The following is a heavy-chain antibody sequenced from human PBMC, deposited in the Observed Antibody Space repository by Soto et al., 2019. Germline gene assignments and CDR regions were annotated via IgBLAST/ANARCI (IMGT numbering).Heavy chain of an antibody. J-gene: IGHJ6*02. CDR1: GFTFSGSA. V-gene: IGHV3-73*01. Sequence: GGSLRLSCAASGFTFSGSAMHWVRQASGKGLEWVGRIRSKANSYATAYAASVKGRFTISRDDSKNTAYLQMNSLKTEDTAVYYCTRTTAHPEYYYYGMDVWGQGTTVTVSS. CDR3: TRTTAHPEYYYYGMDV. D-gene: IGHD4-17*01. CDR2: IRSKANSYAT.